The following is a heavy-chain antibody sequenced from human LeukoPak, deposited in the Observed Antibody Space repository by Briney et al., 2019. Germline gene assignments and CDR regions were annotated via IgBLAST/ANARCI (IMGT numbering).Heavy chain of an antibody. CDR3: ARGRATWYFDL. V-gene: IGHV4-31*03. J-gene: IGHJ2*01. CDR1: GGSISSGGYY. Sequence: SQTLSLTCTVSGGSISSGGYYWSWIRQHPGKGLECIGYIYYSGSTYYNPSLKSRITISVDTSKNQFSPKLSSVTAADTAVYYCARGRATWYFDLWGRGTLVTVSS. D-gene: IGHD3-10*01. CDR2: IYYSGST.